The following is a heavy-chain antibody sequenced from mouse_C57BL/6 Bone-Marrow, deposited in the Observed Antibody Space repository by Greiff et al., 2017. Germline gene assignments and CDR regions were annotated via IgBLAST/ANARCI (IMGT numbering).Heavy chain of an antibody. D-gene: IGHD1-1*01. CDR2: IDPENGDT. Sequence: EVQLQQSGAELVRPGASVKLSCTASGFNIKDDYMHWVKQRPEQGLEWIGWIDPENGDTEYASKFQGKATITADTSSNTAYLQLSSLTSEDTAVYYCTTGGDDYYGSGVDYWGQGTTLTVSS. J-gene: IGHJ2*01. CDR1: GFNIKDDY. CDR3: TTGGDDYYGSGVDY. V-gene: IGHV14-4*01.